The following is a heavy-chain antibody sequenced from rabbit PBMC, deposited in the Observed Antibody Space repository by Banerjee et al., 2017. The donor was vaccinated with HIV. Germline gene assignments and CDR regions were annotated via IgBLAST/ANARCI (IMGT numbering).Heavy chain of an antibody. J-gene: IGHJ6*01. CDR2: IDAGSSGST. CDR1: GFSFSSSYW. D-gene: IGHD4-1*01. CDR3: ASKYVTTDMDL. Sequence: QEQLEESGGGLVKPGASLTLTCTASGFSFSSSYWICWVRQAPGKGLEWIACIDAGSSGSTYYASWAKGRFTISKTSSTTVTLQMTSLTAADTATYFCASKYVTTDMDLWGPGTLVT. V-gene: IGHV1S45*01.